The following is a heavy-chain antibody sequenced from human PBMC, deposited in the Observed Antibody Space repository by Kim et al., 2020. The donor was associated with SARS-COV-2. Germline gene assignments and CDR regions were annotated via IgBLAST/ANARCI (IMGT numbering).Heavy chain of an antibody. Sequence: SETLSLTCTVSGGSVSSGSYYWSWIRQPPGKGLEWIGYIYYSGSTNYNPSLKSRVTISVDTSKNQFSLKLSSVTAADTAVYYCARVSGGLWEEWFYSYYFDYWGQGTLVTVSS. CDR1: GGSVSSGSYY. J-gene: IGHJ4*02. V-gene: IGHV4-61*01. D-gene: IGHD3-3*01. CDR3: ARVSGGLWEEWFYSYYFDY. CDR2: IYYSGST.